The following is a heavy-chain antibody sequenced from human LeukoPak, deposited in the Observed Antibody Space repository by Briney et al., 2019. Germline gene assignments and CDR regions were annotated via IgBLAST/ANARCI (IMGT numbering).Heavy chain of an antibody. D-gene: IGHD6-19*01. CDR3: ARDRVAGTIYMDV. CDR2: INWNGGST. J-gene: IGHJ6*03. Sequence: PGGSLRLSCAASGFTVSSNYMSWVRQAPGKGLEWVSGINWNGGSTGYADSVKGRFTISRDNAKNSLYLQMNSLRAEDTALYYCARDRVAGTIYMDVWGKGTTVTVSS. V-gene: IGHV3-20*04. CDR1: GFTVSSNY.